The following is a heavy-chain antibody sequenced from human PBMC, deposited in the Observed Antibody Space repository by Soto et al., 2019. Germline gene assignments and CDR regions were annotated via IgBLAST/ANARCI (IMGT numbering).Heavy chain of an antibody. J-gene: IGHJ4*02. CDR1: GYTFTSYA. CDR2: INAGNGNT. Sequence: ASVKVSCKASGYTFTSYAMHWVRQAPGQRLEWMGWINAGNGNTKYSQKFQGRVTITRDTSASTAYMELSSLRSEDTAAYYCARADYDYIWGSYRLTFDYWGQGTLVTVSS. V-gene: IGHV1-3*01. CDR3: ARADYDYIWGSYRLTFDY. D-gene: IGHD3-16*02.